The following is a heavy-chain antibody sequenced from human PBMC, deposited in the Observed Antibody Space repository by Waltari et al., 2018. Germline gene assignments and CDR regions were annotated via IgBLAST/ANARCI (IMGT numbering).Heavy chain of an antibody. V-gene: IGHV1-2*02. CDR2: INPNTGGT. J-gene: IGHJ5*02. Sequence: QVQLVQSGAEVKKPGASVTVSCKASGYTFTAYYGNWVRQAPGQGLEWMGWINPNTGGTNYAQNFQGRVTMTRDKSTSTAYMELNSLKSDDTAVYYCARDRPFDPWGQGTLITVSS. CDR1: GYTFTAYY. CDR3: ARDRPFDP.